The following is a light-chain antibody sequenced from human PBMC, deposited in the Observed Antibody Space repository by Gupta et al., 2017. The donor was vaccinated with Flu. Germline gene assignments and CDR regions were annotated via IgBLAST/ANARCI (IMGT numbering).Light chain of an antibody. Sequence: QSVLTQPPSVSGAPGQTVTISCTGGSSNIGSGYDVHWYRQLPGAAPKLLIYDNDNRPSGVPDRFSGSRSGTSASLAINGLQAEDEADYYCQAYDTRRRRAAFGGGTKLTVL. CDR3: QAYDTRRRRAA. J-gene: IGLJ2*01. CDR1: SSNIGSGYD. CDR2: DND. V-gene: IGLV1-40*01.